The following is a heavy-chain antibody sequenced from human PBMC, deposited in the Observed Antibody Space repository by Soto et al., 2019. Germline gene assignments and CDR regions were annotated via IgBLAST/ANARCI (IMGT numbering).Heavy chain of an antibody. J-gene: IGHJ5*02. V-gene: IGHV4-4*07. CDR3: ARDKIPLIRGAFTWFDP. Sequence: QVQLQESGPGLVKPSETLSLTCIVSGGSISSFYWSWIRQPAGKGLEWIGRIYDTGRVTYNPSLKNRITMSLDTSKNQFSLRLNSVTAADTAIYFCARDKIPLIRGAFTWFDPWGQGIQVTVSS. CDR2: IYDTGRV. CDR1: GGSISSFY. D-gene: IGHD3-10*01.